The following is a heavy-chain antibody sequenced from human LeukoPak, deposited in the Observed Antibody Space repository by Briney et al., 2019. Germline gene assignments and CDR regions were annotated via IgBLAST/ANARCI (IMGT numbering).Heavy chain of an antibody. V-gene: IGHV1-2*02. CDR1: GYTFTGYY. Sequence: ASVKVSCKASGYTFTGYYMHWVRQAPGQGLEWMGWINPNSGGTNYAQKFQGRVTMTRDTSISTAYMELSSLRSEDTAVYYCARARGSGSYNGLDVWGQGTTVTVSS. CDR3: ARARGSGSYNGLDV. J-gene: IGHJ6*02. D-gene: IGHD3-10*01. CDR2: INPNSGGT.